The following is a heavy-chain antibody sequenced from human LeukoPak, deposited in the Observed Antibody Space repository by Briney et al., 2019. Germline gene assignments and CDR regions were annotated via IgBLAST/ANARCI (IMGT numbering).Heavy chain of an antibody. J-gene: IGHJ2*01. D-gene: IGHD3-22*01. CDR2: IYYSGST. Sequence: SETLSLTCTVSGGSISSSSYYWGWIRQPPGKGLEWIGSIYYSGSTYYNPSLKSRVTLSVDTSKNQFSLKLSALTAPDTAVYSCASHSYYYDSSGYRGYWYFDLWGRGTLVTVSS. V-gene: IGHV4-39*01. CDR3: ASHSYYYDSSGYRGYWYFDL. CDR1: GGSISSSSYY.